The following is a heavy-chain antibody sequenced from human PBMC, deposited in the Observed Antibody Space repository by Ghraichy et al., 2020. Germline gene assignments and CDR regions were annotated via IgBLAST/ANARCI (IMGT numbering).Heavy chain of an antibody. Sequence: SVKVSCKASGGTFSSYAISWVRQAPGQGLEWMGRIIPILGIANYAQKFQGRVTITADKSTSTAYMELSSLRSEDTAVYYCASISTSCYADVGCYFDYWGQGTLFAVSS. D-gene: IGHD2-2*01. CDR3: ASISTSCYADVGCYFDY. CDR2: IIPILGIA. V-gene: IGHV1-69*04. J-gene: IGHJ4*02. CDR1: GGTFSSYA.